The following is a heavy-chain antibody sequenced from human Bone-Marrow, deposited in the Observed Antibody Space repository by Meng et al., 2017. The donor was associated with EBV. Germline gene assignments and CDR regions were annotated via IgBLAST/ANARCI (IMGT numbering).Heavy chain of an antibody. Sequence: QVERVQVVDRVVEPGSSVVVCCKTSGGTFCSDAISWVRQAPVQGLVWMGGLIPMTGVAHYAQKFQDRVSIIADESTSTHYLELSSLRSEDTAIYFCASESGRGFTPDYWGQGTLVTVSS. CDR3: ASESGRGFTPDY. CDR2: LIPMTGVA. CDR1: GGTFCSDA. J-gene: IGHJ4*02. D-gene: IGHD3-10*01. V-gene: IGHV1-69*01.